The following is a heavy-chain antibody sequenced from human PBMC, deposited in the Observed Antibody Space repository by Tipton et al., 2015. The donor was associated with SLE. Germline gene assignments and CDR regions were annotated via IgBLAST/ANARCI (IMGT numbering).Heavy chain of an antibody. CDR2: ISYDGSNK. D-gene: IGHD6-6*01. CDR3: ARDINSSSGYYYYMDV. Sequence: SLRLSCAASGFTFSSYGMHWVRQAPGKGLEWVAVISYDGSNKYYAESVKGRFTISRDNSKNTLYLQMNSMRAEDTAVYYCARDINSSSGYYYYMDVWGKETTVTVSS. J-gene: IGHJ6*03. V-gene: IGHV3-30*03. CDR1: GFTFSSYG.